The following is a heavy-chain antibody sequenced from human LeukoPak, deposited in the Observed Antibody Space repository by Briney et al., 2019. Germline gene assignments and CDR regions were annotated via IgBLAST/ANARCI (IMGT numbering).Heavy chain of an antibody. V-gene: IGHV1-46*01. J-gene: IGHJ4*02. CDR1: GYTFTSYY. CDR2: INPSGGST. Sequence: GASVKVSCKASGYTFTSYYMHWVRQAPGQGLEWMGIINPSGGSTSYAQKFQGRVTMTRDMSTSTVYMELSSLRSEDTAVYYCAREGAPFSSWSGWVDYWGQGTLVTVSS. D-gene: IGHD6-13*01. CDR3: AREGAPFSSWSGWVDY.